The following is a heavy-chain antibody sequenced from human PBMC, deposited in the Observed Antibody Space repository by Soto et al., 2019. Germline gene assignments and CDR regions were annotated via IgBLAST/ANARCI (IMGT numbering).Heavy chain of an antibody. CDR1: GGSISSGGYY. D-gene: IGHD5-12*01. V-gene: IGHV4-31*03. J-gene: IGHJ4*02. CDR3: ARGRETADGYNREADFDY. CDR2: IYYSGST. Sequence: QVQLQESGPGLVKPSQTLSLTCTVSGGSISSGGYYWSWIRQHPGKGLEWIGYIYYSGSTYYNPSLRSRVTISVDTSKNQFSLKLSSVTAADTAVYYCARGRETADGYNREADFDYWGQGTLVTVSS.